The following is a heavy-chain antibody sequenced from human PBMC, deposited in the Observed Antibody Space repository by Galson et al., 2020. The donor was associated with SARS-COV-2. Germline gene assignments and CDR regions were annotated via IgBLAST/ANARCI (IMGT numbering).Heavy chain of an antibody. D-gene: IGHD6-13*01. V-gene: IGHV1-18*01. CDR3: ARDRRIAAAGTGEYFQH. Sequence: ASVKDSCKASGYTFTSYGISWVRQAPGQGLEWMGWISAHNGNTSYAQKLQGRVTMTTDTSTSTAYMELRSLRSDDTAVYYCARDRRIAAAGTGEYFQHWGQGTLVTVSS. CDR2: ISAHNGNT. J-gene: IGHJ1*01. CDR1: GYTFTSYG.